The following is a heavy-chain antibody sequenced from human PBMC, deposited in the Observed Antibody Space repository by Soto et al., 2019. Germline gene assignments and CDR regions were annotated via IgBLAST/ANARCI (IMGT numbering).Heavy chain of an antibody. J-gene: IGHJ6*01. CDR3: ARHPGYCSGGSCNGQYTLDV. CDR2: LYSSRDT. V-gene: IGHV4-39*01. D-gene: IGHD2-15*01. CDR1: GGSISSNSYS. Sequence: PSDTLSLTFSVSGGSISSNSYSWGWIRQPPGKGLEWIGTLYSSRDTYYNPSLKSRVTISADTSQNQFSLDLTSVTATDTAVYFCARHPGYCSGGSCNGQYTLDVWGQGTTVTVS.